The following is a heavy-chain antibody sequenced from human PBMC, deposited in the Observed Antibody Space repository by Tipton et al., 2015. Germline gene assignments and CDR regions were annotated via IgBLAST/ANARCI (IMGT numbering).Heavy chain of an antibody. CDR3: VRGGTAAGTLDY. J-gene: IGHJ4*02. Sequence: SLRLSCAASGFTFSTYAMHWVRQAPGKGLEWVAVIWFDGSNKYYADSVNGRFTISRDNSKNILSLQMNSLRAEDTALYYCVRGGTAAGTLDYWGQGPLVTVSS. D-gene: IGHD6-25*01. V-gene: IGHV3-33*08. CDR1: GFTFSTYA. CDR2: IWFDGSNK.